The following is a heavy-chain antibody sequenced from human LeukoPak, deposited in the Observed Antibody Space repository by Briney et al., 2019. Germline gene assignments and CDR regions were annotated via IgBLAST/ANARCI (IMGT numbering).Heavy chain of an antibody. CDR3: ARVEDLYYFDY. J-gene: IGHJ4*02. CDR2: INSNSGGT. CDR1: GYTFTGYF. Sequence: VASVKVSCKASGYTFTGYFIHWVRQAPGQGPEWMGWINSNSGGTNYAQNFQGRVTMTRDTSINTVYMELSGLASDDTAVYYCARVEDLYYFDYWGQGTLVTVSS. V-gene: IGHV1-2*02.